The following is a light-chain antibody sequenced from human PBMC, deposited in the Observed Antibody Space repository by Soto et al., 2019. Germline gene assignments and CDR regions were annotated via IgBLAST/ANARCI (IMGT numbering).Light chain of an antibody. V-gene: IGLV6-57*03. CDR2: EDN. Sequence: NFMLTQPLSVSESPGKTVTISCTRSSGSIASGYVQWYQQRPGSAPTSLIYEDNQRPSGVPDRFSGSIDTSSNSASLTISGLKTEDEADYYCQSYLSSYPYVFGTGTKLTVL. CDR3: QSYLSSYPYV. CDR1: SGSIASGY. J-gene: IGLJ1*01.